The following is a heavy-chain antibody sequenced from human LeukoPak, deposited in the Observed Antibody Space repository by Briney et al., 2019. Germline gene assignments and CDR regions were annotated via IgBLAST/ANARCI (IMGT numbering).Heavy chain of an antibody. J-gene: IGHJ4*02. D-gene: IGHD3-22*01. CDR1: GYIFAHNG. Sequence: ASVKVSCKTSGYIFAHNGISWVRQAPGQGPEWMGWISAYNGDTNYAQNFQGRVTMTRDTSTSTVYMELRSLRSDDTAVYYCARGGGRDSSSYYYFDYWGQGTLVTVSS. CDR3: ARGGGRDSSSYYYFDY. CDR2: ISAYNGDT. V-gene: IGHV1-18*01.